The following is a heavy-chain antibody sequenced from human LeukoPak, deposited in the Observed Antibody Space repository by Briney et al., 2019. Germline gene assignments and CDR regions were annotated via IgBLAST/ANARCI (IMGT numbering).Heavy chain of an antibody. Sequence: SETLSLTCTISGGSIGGDHWSWIRQAPGKGLEWIGYISYTGSTSYNPSLRNRVTISLHTSENQSSLRLTSVTAADTAVYYCARAVTGTSMVDYWGQGTLVAVSS. CDR3: ARAVTGTSMVDY. D-gene: IGHD6-19*01. J-gene: IGHJ4*02. V-gene: IGHV4-59*08. CDR1: GGSIGGDH. CDR2: ISYTGST.